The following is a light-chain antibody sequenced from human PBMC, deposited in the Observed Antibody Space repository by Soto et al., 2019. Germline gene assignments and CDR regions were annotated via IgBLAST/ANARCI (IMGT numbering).Light chain of an antibody. CDR1: QSISSL. CDR2: KTS. V-gene: IGKV1-5*03. Sequence: DIQMTQSPSTLSASVGDRVTITCRASQSISSLLAWYQQKPGEAPKLLIYKTSSLQTGVPSRFSGSGSGTEFTPTISNLQPDDFASYYCQHYNVYSPFGGGTKVEIK. CDR3: QHYNVYSP. J-gene: IGKJ4*02.